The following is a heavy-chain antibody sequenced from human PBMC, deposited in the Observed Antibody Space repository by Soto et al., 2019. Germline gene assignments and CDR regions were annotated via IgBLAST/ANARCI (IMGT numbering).Heavy chain of an antibody. D-gene: IGHD6-6*01. Sequence: GGSLRLSCAASGFTFSDYWMNWVRQAPGKGLEWVASIKYDGAEKSYVDSVKGRFTISRDNPKNSVYLQMASLRAEDTAVYYCARASYSSSPGMAYTKPYYYYMDVWGKGTTVTVSS. CDR1: GFTFSDYW. V-gene: IGHV3-7*05. J-gene: IGHJ6*03. CDR2: IKYDGAEK. CDR3: ARASYSSSPGMAYTKPYYYYMDV.